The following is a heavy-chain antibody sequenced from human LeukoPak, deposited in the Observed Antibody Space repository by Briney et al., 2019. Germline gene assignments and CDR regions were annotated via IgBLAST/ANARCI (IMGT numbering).Heavy chain of an antibody. Sequence: ASVRVSCKGFRYTFTSYDINWVRQAPGQGLEWMGWMNPNTGNTGYAPKFQGRVSMTRDTSISTAFLELGGLRSDDTAVYYCARLSQTPDYYGGGGYFYLGYWGQGTRVTVSS. D-gene: IGHD3-10*01. CDR3: ARLSQTPDYYGGGGYFYLGY. J-gene: IGHJ4*02. CDR1: RYTFTSYD. V-gene: IGHV1-8*01. CDR2: MNPNTGNT.